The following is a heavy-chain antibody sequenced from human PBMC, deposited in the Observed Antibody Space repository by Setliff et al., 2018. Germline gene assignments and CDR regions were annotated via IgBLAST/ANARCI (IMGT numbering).Heavy chain of an antibody. D-gene: IGHD3-10*01. V-gene: IGHV4-38-2*01. CDR1: GYSISSGYY. J-gene: IGHJ4*02. CDR3: ARLRYYGSGSYLDY. Sequence: SETLSLTCAVSGYSISSGYYWGWIRQPPGKGLEWIGSIHHSGSTYYNPSLTSRVTISVDTSKNQSSLKLSSVTAADTAVYYCARLRYYGSGSYLDYWGQGTLVTVS. CDR2: IHHSGST.